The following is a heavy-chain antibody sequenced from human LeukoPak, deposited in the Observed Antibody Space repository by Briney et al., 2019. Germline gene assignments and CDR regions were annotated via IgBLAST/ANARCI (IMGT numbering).Heavy chain of an antibody. CDR2: TYYRPRWFN. CDR3: VREASGYCSGGTCSDIFDY. J-gene: IGHJ4*02. V-gene: IGHV6-1*01. CDR1: GDSVSSNSIA. D-gene: IGHD2-15*01. Sequence: SQTLSLTCDISGDSVSSNSIAWSWIRQSPSRGLEWLGRTYYRPRWFNDYAASVKSRTTINPDTSKNQFSLQMNSVTPEDTAVYFCVREASGYCSGGTCSDIFDYWGQGILVTVSS.